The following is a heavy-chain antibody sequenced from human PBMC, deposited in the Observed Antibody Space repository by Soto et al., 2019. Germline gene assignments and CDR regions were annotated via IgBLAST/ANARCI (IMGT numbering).Heavy chain of an antibody. CDR2: ISGSGGST. Sequence: GGSLRLSCAASGFTFSSYAMSWVRQAPGKGLEWVSAISGSGGSTYYADSVKGRFTIPRDNSKNTLYLQMNSLRAEDTAVYYCAKDYDILTGPRAFDIWGQGTMVTVSS. D-gene: IGHD3-9*01. CDR1: GFTFSSYA. CDR3: AKDYDILTGPRAFDI. V-gene: IGHV3-23*01. J-gene: IGHJ3*02.